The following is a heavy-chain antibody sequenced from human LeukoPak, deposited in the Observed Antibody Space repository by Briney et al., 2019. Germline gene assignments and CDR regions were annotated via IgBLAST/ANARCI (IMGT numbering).Heavy chain of an antibody. Sequence: SETLSLTCTVSGGSISSGDYYWSWIRQPPGKGLEWIGYIYYSGSTYYNPSLKSRVTISVGTSKNQFSLKLSSVTAADTAVYYCATANFDCSGGSCYSYYFDYWGQGTLVTVSS. D-gene: IGHD2-15*01. V-gene: IGHV4-30-4*01. J-gene: IGHJ4*02. CDR2: IYYSGST. CDR1: GGSISSGDYY. CDR3: ATANFDCSGGSCYSYYFDY.